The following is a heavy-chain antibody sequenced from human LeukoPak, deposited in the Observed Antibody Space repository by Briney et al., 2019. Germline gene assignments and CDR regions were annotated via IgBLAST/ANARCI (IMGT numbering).Heavy chain of an antibody. J-gene: IGHJ4*02. Sequence: GGSLRLSCAASGFTVSSNYMSWVRQAPGKGLEWVSVIYSGGSTYYADSAKGRFTISRDNSKNTLYLQMNSLRAEDTAVYYCARDPLAYCGGDCYGYWGQGTLVTVSS. CDR3: ARDPLAYCGGDCYGY. V-gene: IGHV3-66*01. CDR2: IYSGGST. CDR1: GFTVSSNY. D-gene: IGHD2-21*02.